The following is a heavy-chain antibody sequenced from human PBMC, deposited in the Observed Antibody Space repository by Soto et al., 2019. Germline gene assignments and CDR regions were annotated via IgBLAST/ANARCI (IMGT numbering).Heavy chain of an antibody. CDR3: ARENPPESGSFYDY. Sequence: ASVKVSCKASGYTFTNHAIHWVRQAPGQRLQWMGWIRTGQGYTGYSQKFQDRVTITRDTSAGTVYVELRRLTSEDTAIYYCARENPPESGSFYDYWGQGTQVTVYS. CDR2: IRTGQGYT. V-gene: IGHV1-3*04. J-gene: IGHJ4*02. CDR1: GYTFTNHA. D-gene: IGHD1-26*01.